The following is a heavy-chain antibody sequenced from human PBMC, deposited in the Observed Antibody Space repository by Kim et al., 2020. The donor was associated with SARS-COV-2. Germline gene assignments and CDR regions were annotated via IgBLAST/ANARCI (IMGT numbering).Heavy chain of an antibody. CDR3: ARSEGRASWHQFDY. V-gene: IGHV4-59*01. Sequence: SETLSLTCTVSSDSFSAYYWCWIRHLPGKGLEWIGYIFYGGDTNYNPSLRSRVTISWDTSTNQFSLDLTSVTDADTAVYYCARSEGRASWHQFDYWGQG. J-gene: IGHJ4*02. CDR2: IFYGGDT. CDR1: SDSFSAYY.